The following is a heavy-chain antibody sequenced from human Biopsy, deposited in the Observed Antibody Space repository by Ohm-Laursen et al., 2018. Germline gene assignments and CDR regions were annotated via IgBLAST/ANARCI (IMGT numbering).Heavy chain of an antibody. CDR3: ARARIKTSGVLIPETYYFDS. Sequence: SDTLSLTCDVSGDSIGIYYWSWIRQPPGKGLEWIGNFYYSGSTNYNPSLKSRITMSLDRSKSQVSLRMNSVTAADTAVYYCARARIKTSGVLIPETYYFDSWGQGTLVTVSS. J-gene: IGHJ4*02. CDR1: GDSIGIYY. D-gene: IGHD3-3*01. CDR2: FYYSGST. V-gene: IGHV4-59*07.